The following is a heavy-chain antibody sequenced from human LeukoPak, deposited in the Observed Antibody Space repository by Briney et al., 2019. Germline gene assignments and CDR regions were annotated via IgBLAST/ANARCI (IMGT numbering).Heavy chain of an antibody. D-gene: IGHD1-26*01. CDR3: ARRGYSGSYLGLYYFDY. CDR2: INPNSGGT. V-gene: IGHV1-2*02. J-gene: IGHJ4*02. CDR1: GYTFTGYY. Sequence: ASVKVSCKASGYTFTGYYMHWVRRAPGQGLEWMGWINPNSGGTNYAQKFQGRVTMTRDTSISTAYMELSRLRSDDTAVYYCARRGYSGSYLGLYYFDYWGQGTLVTVSS.